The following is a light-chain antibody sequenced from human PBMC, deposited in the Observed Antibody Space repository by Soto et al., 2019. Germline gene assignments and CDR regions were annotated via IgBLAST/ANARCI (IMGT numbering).Light chain of an antibody. Sequence: QSALTQPAAVSGSPGQSITISCTGTSGDIGDYDFVSWYQHHPGTAPKLILFDVSNRPSGVSNRFSGSKSSNTASLTISQLQAQDEGDYYCSSYTSSGIYVFGTGTKLTVL. CDR2: DVS. V-gene: IGLV2-14*03. CDR3: SSYTSSGIYV. J-gene: IGLJ1*01. CDR1: SGDIGDYDF.